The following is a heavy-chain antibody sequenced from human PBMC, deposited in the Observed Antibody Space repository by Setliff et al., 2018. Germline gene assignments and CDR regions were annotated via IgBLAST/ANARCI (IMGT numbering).Heavy chain of an antibody. CDR3: ARGHVWGSYYYMDV. V-gene: IGHV4-39*01. CDR1: GGSISSISYY. D-gene: IGHD3-16*01. Sequence: SETLSLTCTVPGGSISSISYYWGWIRQPPGKGLEWIGTVYDSGTTYYNPSLKSRVTIFVDTSKNQFSLNLNSVTAADTGVYYCARGHVWGSYYYMDVWGKGTTVTVSS. CDR2: VYDSGTT. J-gene: IGHJ6*03.